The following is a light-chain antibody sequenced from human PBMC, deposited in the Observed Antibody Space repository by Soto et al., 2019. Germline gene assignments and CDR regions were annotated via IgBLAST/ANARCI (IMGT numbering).Light chain of an antibody. Sequence: DIPMTQSPSSLSASIGDIITITCRASQSISTYLNWYQQKPGKAPKLLIYGASTLQNGVPSRFSGSGSATDYTLTISGLLPEDFATYYCQQSFITPPLTFGGGTKVEMK. J-gene: IGKJ4*01. V-gene: IGKV1-39*01. CDR2: GAS. CDR3: QQSFITPPLT. CDR1: QSISTY.